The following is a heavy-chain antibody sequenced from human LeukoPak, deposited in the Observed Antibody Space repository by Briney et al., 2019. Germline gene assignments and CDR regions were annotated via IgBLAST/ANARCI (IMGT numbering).Heavy chain of an antibody. CDR3: AREGYYGSGSPPSLYFDY. V-gene: IGHV3-7*01. CDR2: IKEDGSAK. CDR1: GFTFSNNW. D-gene: IGHD3-10*01. J-gene: IGHJ4*02. Sequence: GGSLRLSCAASGFTFSNNWMIWVRQAPGKGLEWVANIKEDGSAKYYVDSVKGRFTISRDNSRSTLYLQMNSLRPEDTAIYYCAREGYYGSGSPPSLYFDYWGQGTLVTVSS.